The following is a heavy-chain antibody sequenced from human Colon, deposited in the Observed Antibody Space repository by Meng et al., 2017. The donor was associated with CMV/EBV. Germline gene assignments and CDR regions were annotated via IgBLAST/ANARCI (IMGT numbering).Heavy chain of an antibody. D-gene: IGHD3-3*01. V-gene: IGHV3-53*01. CDR3: ARVIRFSPVGYFDY. CDR2: MSTAGRA. J-gene: IGHJ4*02. CDR1: GVDVSGYY. Sequence: GGSLRLSCAASGVDVSGYYMSWVRQAPGKGLEWVAYMSTAGRAYYADSVKGRFTISRDKSRNTLDLQLNSLTAEDTAVYYCARVIRFSPVGYFDYWGQGTLVTVSS.